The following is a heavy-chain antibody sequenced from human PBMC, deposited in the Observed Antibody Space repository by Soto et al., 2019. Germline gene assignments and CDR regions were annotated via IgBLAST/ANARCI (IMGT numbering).Heavy chain of an antibody. J-gene: IGHJ1*01. D-gene: IGHD3-22*01. V-gene: IGHV1-69*13. CDR1: GGTFSSYA. Sequence: EASVKVSCKASGGTFSSYAISWVRRAPGQGLEWMGGIIPIFGTANYAQKFQGRVTITADESTSTAYMELSSLRSEDTAVYYCAGGDDSSGYYYFFQHWGQGTLVTVSS. CDR2: IIPIFGTA. CDR3: AGGDDSSGYYYFFQH.